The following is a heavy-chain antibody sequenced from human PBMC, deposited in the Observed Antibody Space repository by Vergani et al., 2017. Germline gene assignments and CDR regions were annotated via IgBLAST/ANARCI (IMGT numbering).Heavy chain of an antibody. CDR3: ARGLKHIVVVTAPGINDY. CDR2: IIPIFGTA. CDR1: GGTFSSYA. V-gene: IGHV1-69*18. Sequence: QVQLVQSGAEVKKPGSSVKVSCKASGGTFSSYAISWVRQAPGQGLEWMGRIIPIFGTANYAQKFQGRVTITADESTSTAYMELSSLRSEDTAVYYCARGLKHIVVVTAPGINDYWGQGTLVTVSS. J-gene: IGHJ4*02. D-gene: IGHD2-21*02.